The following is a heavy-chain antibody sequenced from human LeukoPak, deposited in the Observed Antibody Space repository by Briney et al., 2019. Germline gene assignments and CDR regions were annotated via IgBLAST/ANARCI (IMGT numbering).Heavy chain of an antibody. CDR1: GGSFSGYY. D-gene: IGHD6-19*01. J-gene: IGHJ4*02. V-gene: IGHV4-34*01. Sequence: PSETLSLTCAVYGGSFSGYYWSWIRQPPGKGLEWIGEINHSGSTYYNPSLKSRVTISVDTSKNQFSLKLSSVTAADTAVYYCARHSAYSSGWCDYWGQGTLVTVSS. CDR2: INHSGST. CDR3: ARHSAYSSGWCDY.